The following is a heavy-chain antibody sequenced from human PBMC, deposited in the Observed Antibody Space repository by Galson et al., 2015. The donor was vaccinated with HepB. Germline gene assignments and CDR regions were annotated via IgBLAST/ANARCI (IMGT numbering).Heavy chain of an antibody. CDR2: ISNDGNNK. Sequence: VRQAPGKGLEWVAVISNDGNNKYYADSVKGRFTISRDNAKNSLYLQMNSLRAEDTAVYYCASNSDIVVVPAAIPNNNYYYYGMDVWGQGTTVTVSS. V-gene: IGHV3-30*04. J-gene: IGHJ6*02. CDR3: ASNSDIVVVPAAIPNNNYYYYGMDV. D-gene: IGHD2-2*02.